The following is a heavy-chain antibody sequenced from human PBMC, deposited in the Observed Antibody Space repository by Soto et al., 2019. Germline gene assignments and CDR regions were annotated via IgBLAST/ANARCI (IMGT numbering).Heavy chain of an antibody. Sequence: ASVKVSCKASGYTFTSYAMHWVRQAPGQRLERMGWIKAGNGNTKYSQKFQGRVTITRDTSASTAYIELSSLRSEDTAVYYCARGRGYSSGWYDRWGQGTLVTVSS. V-gene: IGHV1-3*01. D-gene: IGHD6-19*01. CDR2: IKAGNGNT. CDR1: GYTFTSYA. CDR3: ARGRGYSSGWYDR. J-gene: IGHJ5*02.